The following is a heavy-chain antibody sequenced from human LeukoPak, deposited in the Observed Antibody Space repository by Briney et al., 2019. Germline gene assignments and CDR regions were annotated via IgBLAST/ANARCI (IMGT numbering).Heavy chain of an antibody. CDR3: ARDARYYESSTYTFSYFDY. Sequence: SETLSLTCTISGASISMYHWSWIRQTPGKGLEWIGYIYYTGSTNYNPSLKSRVSISVDTSRNQLSLTVNSVTAADTAVYYCARDARYYESSTYTFSYFDYWGQGILVSVSS. V-gene: IGHV4-59*01. CDR2: IYYTGST. D-gene: IGHD3-22*01. CDR1: GASISMYH. J-gene: IGHJ4*02.